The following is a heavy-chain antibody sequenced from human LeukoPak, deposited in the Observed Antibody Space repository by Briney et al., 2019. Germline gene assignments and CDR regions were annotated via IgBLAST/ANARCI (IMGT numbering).Heavy chain of an antibody. Sequence: PGGSVTLSCVGCGFNVTTNNMLWVPQAPGKGLECVSTVLAGGLLDSADSVRDRFTISRDTSKHTLYLQMNSLSAADTDVSYCGRRFCNSCPLDFWGQGTLVTVSS. V-gene: IGHV3-66*04. CDR3: GRRFCNSCPLDF. CDR1: GFNVTTNN. D-gene: IGHD2-21*02. J-gene: IGHJ4*02. CDR2: VLAGGLL.